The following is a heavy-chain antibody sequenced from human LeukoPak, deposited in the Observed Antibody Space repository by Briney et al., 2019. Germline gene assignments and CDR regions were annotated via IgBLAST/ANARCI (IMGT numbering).Heavy chain of an antibody. CDR2: INHSGST. J-gene: IGHJ4*02. D-gene: IGHD2-2*01. V-gene: IGHV4-34*01. CDR3: ARGGNIVVVPAAKLRAFDY. Sequence: KSSETLSLTCTVSGGSISSYYWSWIRQPPGKGLEWIGEINHSGSTNYNPSLKSRVTISVDTSKNQFSLKLSSVTAADTAVYYCARGGNIVVVPAAKLRAFDYWGQGTLVTVSS. CDR1: GGSISSYY.